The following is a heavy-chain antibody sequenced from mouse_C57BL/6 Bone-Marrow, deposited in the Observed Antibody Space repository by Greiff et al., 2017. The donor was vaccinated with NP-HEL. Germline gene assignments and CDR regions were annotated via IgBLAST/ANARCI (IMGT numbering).Heavy chain of an antibody. CDR2: INPSTGGT. CDR1: GYSFTGYY. D-gene: IGHD1-1*01. Sequence: EVQLQQSGPELVKPGASVKISCKASGYSFTGYYMNWVKQSPEKSLEWIGEINPSTGGTTYNQKFKAKATLTVDKSSSTAYMQLKSLTSEDSAVYYCARMGYYGSSYGFAYWGQGTLVTVSA. V-gene: IGHV1-42*01. J-gene: IGHJ3*01. CDR3: ARMGYYGSSYGFAY.